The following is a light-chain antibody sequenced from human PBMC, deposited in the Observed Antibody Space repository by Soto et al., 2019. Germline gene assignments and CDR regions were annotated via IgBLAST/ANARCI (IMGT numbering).Light chain of an antibody. Sequence: DIQMTQSPSAMSASVGDRVTITCRASQDISRFLAWFQQKPGKVPKRLIYAASTLQSGVSSRFSGSGSGTDFTLTISSRQPEDFATYYCLEHERFPYTFGHWTKLEIK. J-gene: IGKJ2*01. CDR3: LEHERFPYT. V-gene: IGKV1-17*03. CDR2: AAS. CDR1: QDISRF.